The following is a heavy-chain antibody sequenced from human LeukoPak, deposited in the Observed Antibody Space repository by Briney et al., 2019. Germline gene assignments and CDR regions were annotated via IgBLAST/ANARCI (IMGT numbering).Heavy chain of an antibody. CDR2: IYTSGST. CDR3: ARVTYSSSSISLDAFDI. J-gene: IGHJ3*02. CDR1: GGSISSYY. D-gene: IGHD6-6*01. V-gene: IGHV4-4*07. Sequence: PSETLSLTCTVSGGSISSYYWSWIRQPPGKGLEWIGRIYTSGSTNYNPSLESRVTMSVDTSKNRFSLKLSSVTAADTAVYYCARVTYSSSSISLDAFDIWGQGTMVTVSS.